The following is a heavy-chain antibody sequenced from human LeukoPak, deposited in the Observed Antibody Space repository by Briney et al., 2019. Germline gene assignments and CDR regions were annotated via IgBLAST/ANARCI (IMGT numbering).Heavy chain of an antibody. V-gene: IGHV4-34*01. CDR3: ARRWNYGRNYYIDV. CDR1: GGSFSNYY. Sequence: PSETLSLTCAVYGGSFSNYYWSWIRQLPGRGLEWIGEINDSGRTNYNPSLMSRVTVSVDTSKNQFSLRLTSVTATDTAVYYCARRWNYGRNYYIDVWGNGATVSVFS. CDR2: INDSGRT. J-gene: IGHJ6*03. D-gene: IGHD1-7*01.